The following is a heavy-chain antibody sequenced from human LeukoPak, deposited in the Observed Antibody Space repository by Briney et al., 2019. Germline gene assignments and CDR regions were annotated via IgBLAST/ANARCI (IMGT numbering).Heavy chain of an antibody. Sequence: ASVKVSCKASGGTFSSYAISWVRQAPGQGLEWMGGIIPIFGTANYAQKFQGRVTITADESTSTAYMELSSLRSEDTAIYYCAKDSRDGSGVLDYWGQGTLVTVSS. CDR1: GGTFSSYA. D-gene: IGHD3-10*01. CDR2: IIPIFGTA. J-gene: IGHJ4*02. CDR3: AKDSRDGSGVLDY. V-gene: IGHV1-69*13.